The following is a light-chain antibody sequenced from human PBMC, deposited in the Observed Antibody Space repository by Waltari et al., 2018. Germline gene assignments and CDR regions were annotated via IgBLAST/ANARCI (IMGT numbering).Light chain of an antibody. Sequence: EIVMTQSPATLSVSPGERATLSCRASQSIGSRLAWYQQKRGQAPRLLIYDISTRATGSPARFSGSGSGTEFTLTISSLQSEDSATYYCHQYSASHTFGQGTELEI. CDR2: DIS. J-gene: IGKJ2*01. V-gene: IGKV3-15*01. CDR3: HQYSASHT. CDR1: QSIGSR.